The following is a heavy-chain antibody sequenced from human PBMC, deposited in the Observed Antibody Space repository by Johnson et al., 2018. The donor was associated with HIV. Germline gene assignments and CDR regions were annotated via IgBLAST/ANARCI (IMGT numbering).Heavy chain of an antibody. CDR2: ISSSDSAI. J-gene: IGHJ3*02. CDR1: GFTFSDSY. CDR3: ARGRPSGSHDAFDI. V-gene: IGHV3-11*04. Sequence: QVQLVESGGGLVKPGGSLRLSCGASGFTFSDSYMNWIRQAPGKGLEWVSYISSSDSAIWYADSVKGRFTVSRDNAKNSLYLQMNSLRAEDTAVYYCARGRPSGSHDAFDIWGQGTMVTVSS. D-gene: IGHD3-22*01.